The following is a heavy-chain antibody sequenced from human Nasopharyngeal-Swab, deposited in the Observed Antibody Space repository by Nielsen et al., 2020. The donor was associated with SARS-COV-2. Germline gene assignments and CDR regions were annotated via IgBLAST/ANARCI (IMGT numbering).Heavy chain of an antibody. CDR1: GGSISSSSYY. V-gene: IGHV4-39*07. D-gene: IGHD1-26*01. Sequence: SETLSLTCTVSGGSISSSSYYWGWIRQPPGKGLEWIGSIYYSGSTYYNPSLKSRVTISVDTSKNQFSLKLSSVTAADTAVYYCARDFDSMWALPGYWGQGTLVTVSS. CDR3: ARDFDSMWALPGY. J-gene: IGHJ4*02. CDR2: IYYSGST.